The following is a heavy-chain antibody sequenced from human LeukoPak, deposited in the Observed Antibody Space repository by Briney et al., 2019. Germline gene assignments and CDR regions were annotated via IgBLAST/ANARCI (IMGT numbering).Heavy chain of an antibody. CDR1: GFTFSSYA. D-gene: IGHD3-10*01. CDR3: AKDHGRGGGPGSYSDY. V-gene: IGHV3-30*18. CDR2: ISYDGTNK. J-gene: IGHJ4*02. Sequence: GRSLRLSCAASGFTFSSYAMHWVRQAPGKGLEWVAVISYDGTNKYYADSVKGRFTVSRDNSKSTLSLQMNSLRAEDTAVYYCAKDHGRGGGPGSYSDYWGQGTLVTVSS.